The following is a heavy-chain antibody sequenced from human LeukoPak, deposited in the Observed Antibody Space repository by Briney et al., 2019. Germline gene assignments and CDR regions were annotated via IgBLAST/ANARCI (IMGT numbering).Heavy chain of an antibody. D-gene: IGHD2-2*02. Sequence: ASVKVSCKASGYTFTGYYMHWVRQAPGQGLEWMGWINPNSGGTNYAQKFQGRVTMTRDTSISTAYMELSRLRSDDTAVYYCASAYCSSTSCYTWGQFDYSGQGTLVTVSS. J-gene: IGHJ4*02. CDR3: ASAYCSSTSCYTWGQFDY. CDR1: GYTFTGYY. CDR2: INPNSGGT. V-gene: IGHV1-2*02.